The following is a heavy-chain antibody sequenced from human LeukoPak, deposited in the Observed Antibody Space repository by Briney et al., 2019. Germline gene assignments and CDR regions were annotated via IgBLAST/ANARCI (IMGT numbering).Heavy chain of an antibody. J-gene: IGHJ4*02. D-gene: IGHD5-18*01. CDR1: GFTFSLYW. CDR2: INPDGSQK. Sequence: PGGSLRLSCEASGFTFSLYWMTWVRQAPGKGLEGVADINPDGSQKYSVDSMKGRFTISRDNAKNSLFLQMNSLRAEDTAVYYCAKVRERGYSYGYLLFDYWGQGTLVTVSS. V-gene: IGHV3-7*01. CDR3: AKVRERGYSYGYLLFDY.